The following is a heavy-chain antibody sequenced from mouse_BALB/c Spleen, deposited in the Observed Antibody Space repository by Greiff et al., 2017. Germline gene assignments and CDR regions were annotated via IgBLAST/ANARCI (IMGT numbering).Heavy chain of an antibody. Sequence: EVQGVESGGGLVQPGGSLRLSCATSGFTFTDYYMSWVRQPPGKALEWLGFIRNKANGYTTEYSASVKGRFTISRDNSQSILYLQMNTLRAEDSATYYCARGDYYGYYVDYWGQGTTLTVSS. CDR3: ARGDYYGYYVDY. CDR1: GFTFTDYY. J-gene: IGHJ2*01. V-gene: IGHV7-3*02. D-gene: IGHD1-1*01. CDR2: IRNKANGYTT.